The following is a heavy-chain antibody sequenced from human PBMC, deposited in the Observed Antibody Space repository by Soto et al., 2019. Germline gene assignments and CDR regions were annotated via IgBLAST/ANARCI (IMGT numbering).Heavy chain of an antibody. J-gene: IGHJ4*02. CDR1: GGSISSYY. CDR2: IYYSGST. Sequence: PSETLSLTCTVSGGSISSYYWSWIRQPPGKGLEWIGYIYYSGSTNYNPSLKSRVTISVDTSKNQFSLKLSSVTAADTAVYYCAGGDIVVVPAAVAYWGQGTLVTVSS. CDR3: AGGDIVVVPAAVAY. D-gene: IGHD2-2*01. V-gene: IGHV4-59*01.